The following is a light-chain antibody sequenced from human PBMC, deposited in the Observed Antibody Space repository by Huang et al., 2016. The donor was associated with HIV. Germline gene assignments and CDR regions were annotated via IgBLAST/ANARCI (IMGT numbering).Light chain of an antibody. V-gene: IGKV3-15*01. Sequence: EIVMTQSQATLSVSPGQRVTLSCRANRSVSTNLAWYQQRHGQSPRLRIYGSATRAPGIPARFSGSGSGTDFSLTISSLQSEDFALYYCHQYNNWLLSFGGGTRV. CDR2: GSA. J-gene: IGKJ4*01. CDR3: HQYNNWLLS. CDR1: RSVSTN.